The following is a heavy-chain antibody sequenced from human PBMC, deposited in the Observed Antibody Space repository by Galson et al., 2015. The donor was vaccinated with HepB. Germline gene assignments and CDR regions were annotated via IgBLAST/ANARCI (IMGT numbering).Heavy chain of an antibody. D-gene: IGHD6-19*01. CDR3: AKDPYLYSALAGTMAGFDY. Sequence: SLRLSCAASGFTFSNYGMHWVRQAPGKGLEWVAVISYDGSNKYYADSVKGRFTISRANSKNTLYLQMNSVRAEDTAFYYCAKDPYLYSALAGTMAGFDYWGQGTLVTVSS. J-gene: IGHJ4*02. CDR1: GFTFSNYG. V-gene: IGHV3-30*18. CDR2: ISYDGSNK.